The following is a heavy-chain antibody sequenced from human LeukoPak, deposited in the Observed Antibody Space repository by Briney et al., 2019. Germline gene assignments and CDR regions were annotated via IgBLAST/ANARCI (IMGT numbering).Heavy chain of an antibody. Sequence: GGSLRLSCAASGFTFSTYWMHWVRQAPGKGLVWVSRINTDGSSTTYADSVKGRFTLSRDNARNTLFRQMNSLRAEDTAVYYCARDPKNNYFDYWGQGTLVTVSS. CDR2: INTDGSST. V-gene: IGHV3-74*01. CDR1: GFTFSTYW. J-gene: IGHJ4*02. CDR3: ARDPKNNYFDY.